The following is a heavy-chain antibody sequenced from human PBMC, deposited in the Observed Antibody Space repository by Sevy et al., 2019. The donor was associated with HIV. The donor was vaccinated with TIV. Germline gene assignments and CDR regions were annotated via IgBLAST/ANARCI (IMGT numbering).Heavy chain of an antibody. V-gene: IGHV3-9*01. D-gene: IGHD6-19*01. CDR2: ISWNSATR. J-gene: IGHJ4*02. CDR3: AKDTSRVVAGTGYFDY. Sequence: GGSLRLSCAASGFTFEDSAMHWVRQAPGKGLEWVSGISWNSATRGYADSVKGRFTISRDNAKNSLYLQMNSLRTEDTALYYCAKDTSRVVAGTGYFDYWDQGTLVTVSS. CDR1: GFTFEDSA.